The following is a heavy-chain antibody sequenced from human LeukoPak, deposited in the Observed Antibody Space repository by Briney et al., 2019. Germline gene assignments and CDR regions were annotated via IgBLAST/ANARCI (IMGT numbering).Heavy chain of an antibody. CDR2: MHYDGSNI. J-gene: IGHJ2*01. Sequence: PGGSLRLSCAASGFSFSTYAMHWVRQAPGRGLEWVAVMHYDGSNIYYEDSVKGRFTISRDNSKNTLYLQMNSLRAEDTAMYYCVRDGSTSGIYWYFDLWGRGTQVTVSS. CDR1: GFSFSTYA. V-gene: IGHV3-33*01. CDR3: VRDGSTSGIYWYFDL. D-gene: IGHD2-2*01.